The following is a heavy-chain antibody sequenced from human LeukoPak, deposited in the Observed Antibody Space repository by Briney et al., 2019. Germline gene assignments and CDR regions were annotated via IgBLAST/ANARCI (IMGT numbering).Heavy chain of an antibody. CDR3: ARDRLGDYYDSSHQFDY. CDR1: GGSISSSSYY. V-gene: IGHV4-39*07. D-gene: IGHD3-22*01. Sequence: SETLSLTCTVSGGSISSSSYYWGWIRQPPGKGLEWIGSIYYSGSTYYNPSLKSRVTISVDTSKNQFSLKLSSVTAADTAVYYCARDRLGDYYDSSHQFDYWGQGTLVTVSS. J-gene: IGHJ4*02. CDR2: IYYSGST.